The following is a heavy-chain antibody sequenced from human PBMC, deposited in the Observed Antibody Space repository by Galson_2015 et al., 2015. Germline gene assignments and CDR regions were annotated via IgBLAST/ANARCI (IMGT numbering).Heavy chain of an antibody. J-gene: IGHJ4*02. V-gene: IGHV1-69*06. Sequence: SVKVSCKASGESFSIYAISWVRQAPGQGPQWMGGITPIFGTASYAQKFQGRVTITAEKSTGTAYMELSSLRSEDTAVYYCATASQDCSSNSCPYNYWGQGTLVTVSS. CDR3: ATASQDCSSNSCPYNY. CDR1: GESFSIYA. D-gene: IGHD2-2*01. CDR2: ITPIFGTA.